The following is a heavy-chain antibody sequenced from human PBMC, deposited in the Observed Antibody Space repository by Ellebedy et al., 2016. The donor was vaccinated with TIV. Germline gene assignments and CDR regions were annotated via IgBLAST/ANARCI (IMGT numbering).Heavy chain of an antibody. CDR2: LYSEGAT. J-gene: IGHJ4*02. CDR1: AFSVSAHY. V-gene: IGHV3-53*01. CDR3: ARGLEVAPDS. D-gene: IGHD1-1*01. Sequence: PGGSLRLSCSVSAFSVSAHYMSWVRQAPGKGPEWVSVLYSEGATYYADFVAGRFTISRDDYMNTLSLQMDRLRPEDTAIYYCARGLEVAPDSWGQGTLVTVSS.